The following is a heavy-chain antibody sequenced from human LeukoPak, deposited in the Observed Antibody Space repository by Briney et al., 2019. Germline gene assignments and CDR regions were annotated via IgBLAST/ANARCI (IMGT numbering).Heavy chain of an antibody. V-gene: IGHV4-59*01. D-gene: IGHD2/OR15-2a*01. CDR1: GGSISSYY. J-gene: IGHJ4*02. CDR3: ARGNIEQLPSAPYY. CDR2: IYYSGST. Sequence: SETLSLTCTVSGGSISSYYWSWIRQPPGKGLEWIGYIYYSGSTNCNPSVKSRVAMSVDTSKKQFSLKLSSLTAADTAVYYCARGNIEQLPSAPYYWGQGTLVPVSS.